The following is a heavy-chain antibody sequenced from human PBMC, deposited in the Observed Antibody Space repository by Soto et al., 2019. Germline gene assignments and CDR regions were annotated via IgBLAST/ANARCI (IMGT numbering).Heavy chain of an antibody. CDR2: INHSGST. V-gene: IGHV4-34*01. J-gene: IGHJ4*02. D-gene: IGHD6-13*01. CDR1: GGSFSGYY. CDR3: ARGGRSSLYVKRFDY. Sequence: QVQLQQWGAGLLKPSETLSLTCAVYGGSFSGYYWSWIRQPPGKGLEWMGEINHSGSTNYNPALKSRVTVAVDTSKNQFHLQLSSVTAAGTAVYYCARGGRSSLYVKRFDYWGQGTLGTVSS.